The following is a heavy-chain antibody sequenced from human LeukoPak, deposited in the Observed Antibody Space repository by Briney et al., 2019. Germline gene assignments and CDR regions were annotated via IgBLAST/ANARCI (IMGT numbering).Heavy chain of an antibody. CDR3: ARGATRLATAGAEFDS. V-gene: IGHV1-2*06. J-gene: IGHJ4*02. CDR2: INPNSGET. CDR1: GYNFIGLY. Sequence: ASVRVSCTASGYNFIGLYMHWVRQAPGPRLEWMGRINPNSGETSFALSFQGRVTMTRDTSINTAYMELGRLTSDDTAVHFCARGATRLATAGAEFDSWGQGTLVIVSS. D-gene: IGHD6-13*01.